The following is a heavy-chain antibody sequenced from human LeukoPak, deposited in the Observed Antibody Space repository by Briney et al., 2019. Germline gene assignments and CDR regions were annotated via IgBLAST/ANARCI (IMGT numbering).Heavy chain of an antibody. J-gene: IGHJ4*02. Sequence: SSETLSLTCTVSGGSISSYYWSWIRQPAGKGLEWIGRIYTSGSTNYNPSLKSRVTMSVDTSKNQFSLKLSSVTAADTAVYYCARDREDYGGNSCLAYWGQGTLVTVSS. CDR2: IYTSGST. CDR3: ARDREDYGGNSCLAY. V-gene: IGHV4-4*07. D-gene: IGHD4-23*01. CDR1: GGSISSYY.